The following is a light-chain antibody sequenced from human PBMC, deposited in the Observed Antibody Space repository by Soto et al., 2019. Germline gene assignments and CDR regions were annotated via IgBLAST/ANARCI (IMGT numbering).Light chain of an antibody. CDR1: QSISDT. CDR2: GAS. CDR3: QQRRNWQVT. Sequence: EIVMTQSPATLSVSPGGRATLSCRASQSISDTLAWYQQKPGQAPRLLIHGASIRATGIPARFSGSGSGTDFTLTISSMEPEDFAVYYCQQRRNWQVTFGQGTRLEIK. J-gene: IGKJ5*01. V-gene: IGKV3D-11*02.